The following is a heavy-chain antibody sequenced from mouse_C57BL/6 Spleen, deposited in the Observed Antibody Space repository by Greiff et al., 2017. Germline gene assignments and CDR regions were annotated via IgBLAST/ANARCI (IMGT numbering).Heavy chain of an antibody. Sequence: EVQLQQSGPELVKPGASVQISCKASGYKFTDYYMNWVKQSHGKSLEWIGDINPNNGGTSYNQKFKGKATLTVDKSSSTAYMELRSLTSEDSAVYYCARWFAYWGQGTLVTVSA. J-gene: IGHJ3*01. V-gene: IGHV1-26*01. CDR1: GYKFTDYY. CDR2: INPNNGGT. CDR3: ARWFAY.